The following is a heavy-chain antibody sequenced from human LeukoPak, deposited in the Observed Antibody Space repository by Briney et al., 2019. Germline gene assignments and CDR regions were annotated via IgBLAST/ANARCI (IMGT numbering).Heavy chain of an antibody. V-gene: IGHV4-30-4*01. Sequence: SETLSLTCAVSGGSISSSSYYWGWIRQPPGKGLEWIGYIYYSGSTYYNPSLKSRVTISVDTSKNQFSLKLSSVTAADTAVYYCARDRGDYDINWGQGTLATVSS. J-gene: IGHJ4*02. CDR2: IYYSGST. D-gene: IGHD3-9*01. CDR1: GGSISSSSYY. CDR3: ARDRGDYDIN.